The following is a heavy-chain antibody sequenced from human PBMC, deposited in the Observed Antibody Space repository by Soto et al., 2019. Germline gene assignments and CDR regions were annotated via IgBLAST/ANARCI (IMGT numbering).Heavy chain of an antibody. V-gene: IGHV3-23*01. CDR1: GFIFTNYA. CDR2: IGGRGNSA. J-gene: IGHJ3*01. Sequence: GGSLRLSCAASGFIFTNYAMNWVRQAPGKGLEWVSVIGGRGNSAYYADSVQGRFTISRDNSKNTLSLQMSSLTADDTDIYYCVREGRASFDFWGRGTMVTVSS. CDR3: VREGRASFDF.